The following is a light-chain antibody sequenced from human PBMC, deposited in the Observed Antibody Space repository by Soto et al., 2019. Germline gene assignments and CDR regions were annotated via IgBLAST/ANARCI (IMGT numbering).Light chain of an antibody. CDR3: CSYADTTTWV. V-gene: IGLV2-23*02. CDR1: SSDVGSHNF. Sequence: SALTQPASVSGSPGQSITISCTGTSSDVGSHNFVPWYQQRPGKAPKLMIFEVTKRPSGVSDRFSASKSGNTASLTISGVRAEDEADYYCCSYADTTTWVFGGGTKLTVL. CDR2: EVT. J-gene: IGLJ3*02.